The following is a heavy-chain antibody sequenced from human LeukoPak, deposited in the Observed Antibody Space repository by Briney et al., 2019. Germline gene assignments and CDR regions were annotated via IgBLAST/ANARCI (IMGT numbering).Heavy chain of an antibody. V-gene: IGHV3-33*01. D-gene: IGHD6-6*01. CDR3: ARDSSSSSPFDS. J-gene: IGHJ4*02. Sequence: PGGSLRLSCAASGFTFSSYGIHWVRQAPGKGLEWVAVIWYDGSNKYYADSVKGRFTISRDNSKNTLCLQMNSLRAEDTAVYYCARDSSSSSPFDSWGQGTLVTVSS. CDR1: GFTFSSYG. CDR2: IWYDGSNK.